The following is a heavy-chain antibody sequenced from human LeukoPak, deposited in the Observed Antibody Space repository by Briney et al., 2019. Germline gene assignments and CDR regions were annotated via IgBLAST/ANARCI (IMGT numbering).Heavy chain of an antibody. CDR3: ARGTYYDSSGYHFDY. Sequence: GGSLRLSCAAPGFTVSSNYMSWVRQAPGKGLEWVSVLYSGGSIYYAESVKGRFTISKDNSRNTLYLQMNSLRAEDTAVYYCARGTYYDSSGYHFDYWGQGTLVTVSS. V-gene: IGHV3-53*01. CDR2: LYSGGSI. D-gene: IGHD3-22*01. J-gene: IGHJ4*02. CDR1: GFTVSSNY.